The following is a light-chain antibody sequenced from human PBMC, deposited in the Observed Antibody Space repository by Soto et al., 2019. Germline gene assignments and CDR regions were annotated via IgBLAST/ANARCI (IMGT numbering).Light chain of an antibody. Sequence: QPVLTQPPSVSGAPGQRVTISCTGSSSNIRAGYDVHWYQQLPGTAPKLLIYGNSNRPSGVPDRFSGSKSGTSASLAITGLQAEDEADYYCQSYDSSLSALFGGGTKLTVL. CDR1: SSNIRAGYD. CDR3: QSYDSSLSAL. J-gene: IGLJ2*01. CDR2: GNS. V-gene: IGLV1-40*01.